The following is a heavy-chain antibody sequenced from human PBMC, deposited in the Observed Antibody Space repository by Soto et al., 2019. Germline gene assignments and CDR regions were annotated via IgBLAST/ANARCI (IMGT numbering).Heavy chain of an antibody. CDR1: GYSFTSYW. V-gene: IGHV5-51*01. D-gene: IGHD2-15*01. Sequence: PGESLKISCKGSGYSFTSYWIGWVRQMPGKGLEWMGIIYPGDSDTRYGPSFQGQVTISADKSISTAYLQWSSLKASDTAMYYCARRMGYCSGGSCFYNDAFDIWGQGTMVTVSS. J-gene: IGHJ3*02. CDR2: IYPGDSDT. CDR3: ARRMGYCSGGSCFYNDAFDI.